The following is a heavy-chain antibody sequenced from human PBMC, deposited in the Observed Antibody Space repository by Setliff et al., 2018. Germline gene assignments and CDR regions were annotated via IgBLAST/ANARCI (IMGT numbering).Heavy chain of an antibody. CDR1: DDSFTSSRYY. V-gene: IGHV4-39*01. J-gene: IGHJ4*01. D-gene: IGHD4-17*01. Sequence: SETLSLTCTVSDDSFTSSRYYWGWIRPAPGSGLEWIGSISYSGTPYYNASVESRVTISIDTSRNQFSLELRSVTVADTATYYCVRPGGTTVVARHFDYWGAGILVTVSS. CDR3: VRPGGTTVVARHFDY. CDR2: ISYSGTP.